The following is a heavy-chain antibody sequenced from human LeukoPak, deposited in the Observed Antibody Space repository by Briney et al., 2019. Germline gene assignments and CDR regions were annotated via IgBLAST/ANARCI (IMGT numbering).Heavy chain of an antibody. D-gene: IGHD3-10*01. Sequence: GGSLRLSCAASGFTFSSYSMNWVRQAPGKGVEWVSSISSSSSYIYYADSVKGRFTISRDNAKNSLYLQMNSLRAEDTAVYYCARGAYYYGSSLFDYWGQGTLVTVSS. CDR3: ARGAYYYGSSLFDY. V-gene: IGHV3-21*01. J-gene: IGHJ4*02. CDR2: ISSSSSYI. CDR1: GFTFSSYS.